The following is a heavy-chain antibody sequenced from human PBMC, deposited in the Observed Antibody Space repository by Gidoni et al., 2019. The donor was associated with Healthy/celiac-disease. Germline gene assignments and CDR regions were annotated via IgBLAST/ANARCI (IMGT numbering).Heavy chain of an antibody. CDR2: IWYDGTSK. J-gene: IGHJ4*02. V-gene: IGHV3-33*01. CDR1: GFTFGSYG. D-gene: IGHD4-17*01. Sequence: QVHLVESGGGVVQPGRSLRLSCVASGFTFGSYGIQWVRQAPGKGLGWVAVIWYDGTSKYYADSVKGRFTIPRDNSKDTLYLQMNSLRAEDTAVYYCARGGYGDYARGGLDYWGQGTLVTVSS. CDR3: ARGGYGDYARGGLDY.